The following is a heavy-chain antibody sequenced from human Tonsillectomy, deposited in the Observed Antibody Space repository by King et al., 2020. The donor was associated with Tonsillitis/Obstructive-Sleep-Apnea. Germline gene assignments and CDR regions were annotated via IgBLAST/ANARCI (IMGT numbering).Heavy chain of an antibody. D-gene: IGHD5-18*01. V-gene: IGHV3-11*06. CDR2: ISSSSSYT. Sequence: VQLVESGGGLVKPGGSLRLSCAASGFTFSDYYMSWIRQAPGKGLEWVSYISSSSSYTNYTDSVKGRFTISRDNAKNSLYLQMNSLRAEDTAVYYCARGYTYGGNWYFDLWGRGTLVIVSS. J-gene: IGHJ2*01. CDR1: GFTFSDYY. CDR3: ARGYTYGGNWYFDL.